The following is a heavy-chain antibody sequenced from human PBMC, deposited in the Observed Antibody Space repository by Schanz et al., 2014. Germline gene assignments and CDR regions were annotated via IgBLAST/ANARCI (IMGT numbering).Heavy chain of an antibody. Sequence: QVQLVQSGAELKNPGASVKVSCKASGYSFTGYYMNWVRQAPGQGLEWMGWINPSSGGTNYAQKFQGRVTMTTDTSTSTVYMELRSLRSDDTAVYYCARDRDQWDGNFCDFWGQGTLVTVSS. CDR1: GYSFTGYY. CDR3: ARDRDQWDGNFCDF. J-gene: IGHJ4*02. V-gene: IGHV1-2*02. CDR2: INPSSGGT. D-gene: IGHD1-26*01.